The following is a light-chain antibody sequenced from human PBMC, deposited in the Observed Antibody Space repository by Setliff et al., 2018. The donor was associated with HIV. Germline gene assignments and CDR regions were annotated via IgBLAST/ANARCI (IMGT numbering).Light chain of an antibody. CDR3: SSYTSTDTWV. CDR1: SSDVGGHNY. J-gene: IGLJ3*02. CDR2: DVS. Sequence: QSVLAQPASVSGSPGQSITVSCTGTSSDVGGHNYVSWYQQHPGKVSKLLIYDVSNRPSGGSDRFSGSKSGNTASLTISGLQADDEADYYCSSYTSTDTWVFGGGTK. V-gene: IGLV2-14*03.